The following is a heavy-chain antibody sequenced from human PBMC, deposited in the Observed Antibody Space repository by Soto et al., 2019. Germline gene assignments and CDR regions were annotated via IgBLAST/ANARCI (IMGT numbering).Heavy chain of an antibody. CDR1: GGSISSYY. V-gene: IGHV4-4*07. CDR3: ARVREHDYGIFFDY. J-gene: IGHJ4*02. CDR2: IYTSGST. Sequence: SETLSLTRTVSGGSISSYYWSWIRQPAGKGLEWIGRIYTSGSTNYNPSLKSRVTMSVDTSKNQFSPKLSSVTAADTAVYYCARVREHDYGIFFDYWGQGTLVTVSS. D-gene: IGHD4-17*01.